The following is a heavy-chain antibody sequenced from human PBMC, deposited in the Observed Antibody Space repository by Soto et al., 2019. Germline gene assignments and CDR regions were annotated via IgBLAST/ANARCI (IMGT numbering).Heavy chain of an antibody. J-gene: IGHJ4*02. Sequence: SETLSLTCTFSGGSISSYYWSWIRQPPGKGLEWIGYIYYSGSTNYNPSLKSRVTISVDTSKNQFSLKLSSVTAADTAVYYCARLQYNFDYWGQGTLVTVSS. CDR1: GGSISSYY. D-gene: IGHD1-1*01. CDR2: IYYSGST. V-gene: IGHV4-59*08. CDR3: ARLQYNFDY.